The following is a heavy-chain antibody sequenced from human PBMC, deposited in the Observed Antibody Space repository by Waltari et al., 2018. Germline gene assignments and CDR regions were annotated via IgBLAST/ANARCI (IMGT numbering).Heavy chain of an antibody. CDR1: GYSISSVYY. CDR3: AGNYGGNSGDY. V-gene: IGHV4-38-2*01. D-gene: IGHD4-17*01. J-gene: IGHJ4*02. CDR2: IYHSGST. Sequence: QVQLQESGPGLVKPSETLSLTCAVSGYSISSVYYWGWIRQPPGKGLEWIGSIYHSGSTYYNPSLKSRVTISVDTSKNQFSLKLSSVTAADTAVYYCAGNYGGNSGDYWGQGTLVTVSS.